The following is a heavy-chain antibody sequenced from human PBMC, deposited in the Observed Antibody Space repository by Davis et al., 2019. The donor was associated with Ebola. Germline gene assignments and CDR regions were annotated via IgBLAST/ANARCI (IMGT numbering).Heavy chain of an antibody. CDR2: INGYNGNT. CDR3: ARLPESSWVDGMDV. V-gene: IGHV1-18*01. J-gene: IGHJ6*02. Sequence: AASVKVSCKTSGYTFSSYGISWVRQAPGQGLEWMGWINGYNGNTNYAQKLQGRVTMTTDTSTSTAYMELRSLRSDDTAVYYCARLPESSWVDGMDVWGQGTTVTVSS. D-gene: IGHD1-14*01. CDR1: GYTFSSYG.